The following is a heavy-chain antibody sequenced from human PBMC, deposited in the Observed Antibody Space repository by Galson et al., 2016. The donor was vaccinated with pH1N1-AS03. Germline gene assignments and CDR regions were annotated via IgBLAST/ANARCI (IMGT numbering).Heavy chain of an antibody. D-gene: IGHD3-9*01. CDR1: GFTFSDYY. J-gene: IGHJ4*02. V-gene: IGHV3-11*01. CDR3: ARGWYDIWTGYLVDPFDY. Sequence: SLTLSCAASGFTFSDYYMSWIRQAPGKGLEWISCITSSGGSGPTIYYADSVKGRFTISRDNAKNSLYLQMNSLRADDTAVYYCARGWYDIWTGYLVDPFDYWGQGALVTVSS. CDR2: ITSSGGSGPTI.